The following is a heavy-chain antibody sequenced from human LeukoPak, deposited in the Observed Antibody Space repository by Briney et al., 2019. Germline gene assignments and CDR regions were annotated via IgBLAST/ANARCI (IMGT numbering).Heavy chain of an antibody. CDR3: ARGPREGAWYFDL. J-gene: IGHJ2*01. CDR1: GGSISSYY. Sequence: SETLSLTCTVSGGSISSYYWSWIRQPPGKGLEWIGYIYYSGSTNYNPSLKSRVTISVDTSKNQFSLKLSSVTAADTAVYYCARGPREGAWYFDLWCRGTLVTVSS. V-gene: IGHV4-59*01. CDR2: IYYSGST. D-gene: IGHD1-26*01.